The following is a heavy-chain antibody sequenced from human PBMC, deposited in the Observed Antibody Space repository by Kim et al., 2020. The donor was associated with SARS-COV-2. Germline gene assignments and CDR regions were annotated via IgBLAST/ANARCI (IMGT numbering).Heavy chain of an antibody. CDR3: ATDPLLRYFDWLIYYFD. CDR1: GFTFSSYG. V-gene: IGHV3-30*03. J-gene: IGHJ4*01. Sequence: GGSLRLSCAASGFTFSSYGMHWFRQAPGKGLEWVAVISYDGSNKYYADSVKGRFTISRDNSKNTLYLQMNSLRAEDTAVYYCATDPLLRYFDWLIYYFD. D-gene: IGHD3-9*01. CDR2: ISYDGSNK.